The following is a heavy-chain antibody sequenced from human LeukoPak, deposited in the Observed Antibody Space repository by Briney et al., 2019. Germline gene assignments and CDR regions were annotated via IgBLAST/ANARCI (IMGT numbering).Heavy chain of an antibody. CDR3: VRDSVFDH. D-gene: IGHD3-10*01. CDR2: IYSGGST. CDR1: GFTVSSNY. V-gene: IGHV3-66*02. J-gene: IGHJ4*02. Sequence: PGGSLRLSCAASGFTVSSNYMSWVRQAPGKGLEWVSIIYSGGSTYYADSVKGRFTISRDNSKNTLYLQMNSLRTEDTAMYHCVRDSVFDHWGQGTLVTVSS.